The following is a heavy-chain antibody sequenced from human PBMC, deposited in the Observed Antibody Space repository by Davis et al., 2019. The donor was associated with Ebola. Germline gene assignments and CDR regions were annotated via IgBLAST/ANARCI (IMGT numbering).Heavy chain of an antibody. Sequence: MPSETLSLTCAVYGGSFSGYYWGWIRQPPGKGLEWIGEINHSGSTNYNPSLKSRVTISVDTSKNQFSLKLSSVTAADTAVYYCARREGFWSSYYSYYYGMDVWGQGTTVTVSS. CDR3: ARREGFWSSYYSYYYGMDV. D-gene: IGHD3-3*01. J-gene: IGHJ6*02. CDR2: INHSGST. CDR1: GGSFSGYY. V-gene: IGHV4-34*01.